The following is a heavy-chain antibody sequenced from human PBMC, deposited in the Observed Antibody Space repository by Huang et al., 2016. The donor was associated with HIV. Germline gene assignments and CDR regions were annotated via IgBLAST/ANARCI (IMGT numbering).Heavy chain of an antibody. CDR2: ISNDGTTT. D-gene: IGHD5-12*01. CDR1: GFSFSNYA. Sequence: QGQLVASGGGVVRPGGSLRLSCAASGFSFSNYAMHWVRPGPGKRLEWVTFISNDGTTTYYANSVKGRFTISRDNFKNTLYLQMNRLRGDDTAVYYCTREDTVAGAFDIWGQGTMVTVSS. V-gene: IGHV3-30-3*01. CDR3: TREDTVAGAFDI. J-gene: IGHJ3*02.